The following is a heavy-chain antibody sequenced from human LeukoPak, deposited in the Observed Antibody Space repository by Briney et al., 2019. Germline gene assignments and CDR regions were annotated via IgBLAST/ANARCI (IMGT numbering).Heavy chain of an antibody. J-gene: IGHJ4*02. Sequence: SETLSLTCSVSGGSISSSSYFWGWIRQPPGKGLGWIGSIYYSGSTYSNPSLKSRVTISVDTSKSQFSLKLSSVTAADTAVYYCARDGYTYGSFDYWGQRTLVTVSS. CDR3: ARDGYTYGSFDY. CDR1: GGSISSSSYF. V-gene: IGHV4-39*01. D-gene: IGHD5-18*01. CDR2: IYYSGST.